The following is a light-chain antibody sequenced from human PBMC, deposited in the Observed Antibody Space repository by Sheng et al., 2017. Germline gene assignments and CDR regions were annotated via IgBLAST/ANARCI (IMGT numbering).Light chain of an antibody. CDR1: QSVSSN. V-gene: IGKV3-15*01. J-gene: IGKJ2*01. CDR3: QHLNNYPRT. CDR2: GAS. Sequence: EIVMTQSPATLSVSPGERATLSCRASQSVSSNLAWYQQKPGQAPRLLIYGASTRATGIPARFSGSGSGTEFTLTISSLQSEDFAVYYCQHLNNYPRTFGQGTKLEI.